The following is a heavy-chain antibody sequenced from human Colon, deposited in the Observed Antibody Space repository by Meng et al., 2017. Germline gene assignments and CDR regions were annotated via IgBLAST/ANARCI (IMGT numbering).Heavy chain of an antibody. J-gene: IGHJ4*02. CDR3: ARDLYPWGSGWFRPVDY. D-gene: IGHD6-19*01. CDR2: ISFDGRNR. Sequence: GESLKISCAGSGFTFSSYAMHWVRQTPDKGLEWLAVISFDGRNRYYADSVKGRFTIVRDTSNNTLYLQMNSLRADDTAVYYCARDLYPWGSGWFRPVDYWGQGTLVTVSS. V-gene: IGHV3-30*01. CDR1: GFTFSSYA.